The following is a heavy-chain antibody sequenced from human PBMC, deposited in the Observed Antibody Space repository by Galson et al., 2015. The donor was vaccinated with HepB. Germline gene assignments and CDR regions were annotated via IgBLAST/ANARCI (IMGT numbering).Heavy chain of an antibody. CDR3: AKEETISGLIYIDS. CDR2: IRGSDSKT. D-gene: IGHD3-3*01. J-gene: IGHJ4*02. V-gene: IGHV3-23*01. CDR1: GFTFSSYA. Sequence: LRLSCAASGFTFSSYAMSWVRQAPGKGLEWVSAIRGSDSKTHYADSVKGRFTISRDNSENTLYLQMNSLRAEDTAIYFCAKEETISGLIYIDSWGQGTLVTVSS.